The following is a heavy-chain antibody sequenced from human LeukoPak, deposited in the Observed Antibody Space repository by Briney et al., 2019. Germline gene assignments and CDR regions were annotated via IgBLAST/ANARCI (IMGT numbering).Heavy chain of an antibody. J-gene: IGHJ3*02. Sequence: ASVKVSCKASGYAFTGHYIHGVRQAPGHGDEWMGWINPNSDATKYAQKFQGRVTMTRDTSISTAYMELSRLTSDDTAVYYCAREGRKSVNDAFDIWGQRTRLTVSS. CDR2: INPNSDAT. V-gene: IGHV1-2*02. CDR1: GYAFTGHY. CDR3: AREGRKSVNDAFDI. D-gene: IGHD1-26*01.